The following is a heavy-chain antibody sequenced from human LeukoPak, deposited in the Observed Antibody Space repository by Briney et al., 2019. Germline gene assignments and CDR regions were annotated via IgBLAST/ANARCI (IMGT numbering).Heavy chain of an antibody. V-gene: IGHV3-48*01. CDR2: ISSSSSTI. CDR1: GFTFSSYS. CDR3: ARDRYYDSSGYQSDAFDI. D-gene: IGHD3-22*01. Sequence: GGSLRLSCAASGFTFSSYSMNWVRQAPGKGLEWVSYISSSSSTIYYADSVKGRFTISRDNAKNSLYLQMNSLRAEDTAVYYCARDRYYDSSGYQSDAFDIWGQGTMITVSS. J-gene: IGHJ3*02.